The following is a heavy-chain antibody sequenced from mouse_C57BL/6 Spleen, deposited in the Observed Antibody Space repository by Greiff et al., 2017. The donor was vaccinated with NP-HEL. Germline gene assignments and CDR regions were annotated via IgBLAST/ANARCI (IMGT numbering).Heavy chain of an antibody. Sequence: EVQGVESGGDLVKPGGSLKLSCAASGFTFSSYGMSWVRQTPDKRLEWVATISSGGSYTYYPDSVKGRFTISRDNAKNTLYLQMSSLKSEDTAMYYCARQNYYGSSYRWYFDVWGTRTTVTVSS. CDR2: ISSGGSYT. V-gene: IGHV5-6*01. D-gene: IGHD1-1*01. CDR1: GFTFSSYG. J-gene: IGHJ1*03. CDR3: ARQNYYGSSYRWYFDV.